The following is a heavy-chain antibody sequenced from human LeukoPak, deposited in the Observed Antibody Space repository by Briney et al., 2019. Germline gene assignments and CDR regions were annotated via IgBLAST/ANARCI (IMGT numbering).Heavy chain of an antibody. CDR3: ARVSRYGGYTQYFQP. Sequence: SETLSLTCTVSGGSISSSSYFWGWIRQAPGKGLEWMGSVYYSGNTNYNPSLKSRFTISVDTSKNQFSLRLNSVTAADTAVYYCARVSRYGGYTQYFQPWGQGTLVTVSS. D-gene: IGHD4-23*01. CDR1: GGSISSSSYF. V-gene: IGHV4-39*07. J-gene: IGHJ1*01. CDR2: VYYSGNT.